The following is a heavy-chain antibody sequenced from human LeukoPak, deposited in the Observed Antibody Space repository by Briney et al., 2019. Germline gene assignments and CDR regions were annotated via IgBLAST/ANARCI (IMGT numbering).Heavy chain of an antibody. J-gene: IGHJ4*02. CDR2: IKSKTDGGTT. CDR1: GFTFSSYW. D-gene: IGHD3-22*01. V-gene: IGHV3-15*01. CDR3: TTGRHYYDSSGFDY. Sequence: GGSLRLSCAASGFTFSSYWMSWVRQAPGKGLEWVGRIKSKTDGGTTDYAAPVKGRFTISRDDSKNTLYLQMNSLKTEDTAVYYCTTGRHYYDSSGFDYWGQGTLVTVSS.